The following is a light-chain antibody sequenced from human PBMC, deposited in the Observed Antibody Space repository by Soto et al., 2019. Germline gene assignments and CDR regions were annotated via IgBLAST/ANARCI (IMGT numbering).Light chain of an antibody. V-gene: IGKV3-20*01. CDR2: GAS. J-gene: IGKJ1*01. CDR3: QHYGSSRT. Sequence: EIVLSQSPGTLSLSPGERATLSCRASQSVSSNYLAWYQQKPGQAPRLLIYGASGRATGIPERFSGSGSGTDFTLTISRLEPEDFAVYYCQHYGSSRTFGQGTKVDI. CDR1: QSVSSNY.